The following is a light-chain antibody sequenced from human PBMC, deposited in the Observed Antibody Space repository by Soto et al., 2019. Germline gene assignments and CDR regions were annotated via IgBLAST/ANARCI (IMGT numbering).Light chain of an antibody. CDR1: SSDVGGYNY. CDR2: DVS. Sequence: QSALTQPRSVSGSPGQSVTISCTGTSSDVGGYNYVSWYQQHPGKAPKVMIYDVSKRPSGVPDRFSGSKSGNTASLTIFGRQDEDEADYYCCSFAGSYTHWVFGGGTQLTVL. J-gene: IGLJ3*02. CDR3: CSFAGSYTHWV. V-gene: IGLV2-11*01.